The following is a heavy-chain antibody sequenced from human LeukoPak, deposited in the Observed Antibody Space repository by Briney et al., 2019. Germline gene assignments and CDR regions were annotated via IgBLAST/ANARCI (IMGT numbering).Heavy chain of an antibody. V-gene: IGHV4-39*07. CDR1: GGSMSSSSYY. CDR2: IYYSGST. CDR3: ARDHRYSSSWYGHWFDP. Sequence: SETLSLTCTVSGGSMSSSSYYCGWVRQPPRKGLEWIGSIYYSGSTYYNPSLKSRVTISVDTSKNQFSMKLSSVTAAATAVYYCARDHRYSSSWYGHWFDPWGQGTLVTVSS. J-gene: IGHJ5*02. D-gene: IGHD6-13*01.